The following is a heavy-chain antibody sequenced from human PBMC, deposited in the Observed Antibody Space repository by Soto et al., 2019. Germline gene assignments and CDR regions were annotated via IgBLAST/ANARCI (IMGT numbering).Heavy chain of an antibody. CDR1: GFTFSSYG. CDR3: ARDSLRSGSSHFDY. V-gene: IGHV3-33*01. J-gene: IGHJ4*02. CDR2: IWYDGSSK. D-gene: IGHD3-10*01. Sequence: GGSLRLSCAASGFTFSSYGMHWVRQAPGNGLEWVAVIWYDGSSKYYADSEKGRFTISRDNSKNTLYLQMNSLRAEDTAVYYCARDSLRSGSSHFDYWGQGTLVTVSS.